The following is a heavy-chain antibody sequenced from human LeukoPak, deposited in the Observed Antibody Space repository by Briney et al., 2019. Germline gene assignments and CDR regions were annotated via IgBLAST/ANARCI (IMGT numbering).Heavy chain of an antibody. CDR1: GGSISSYY. V-gene: IGHV4-59*01. CDR2: IYYSGST. CDR3: ARYIVSYPHDAFDI. J-gene: IGHJ3*02. D-gene: IGHD1-26*01. Sequence: PSEALSLTCTVSGGSISSYYWSWIRQPPGKGLEWIGYIYYSGSTSYNPSLKSRVTISVDSSKKQFSLKLSSVTAADTAFYYCARYIVSYPHDAFDIWGQGTMVTVSS.